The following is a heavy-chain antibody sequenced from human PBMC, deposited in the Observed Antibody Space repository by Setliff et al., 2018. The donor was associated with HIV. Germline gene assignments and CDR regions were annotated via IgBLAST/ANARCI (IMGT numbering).Heavy chain of an antibody. CDR2: IKEDGSDK. CDR3: VRVTYGYTYGYNSYYYMDV. D-gene: IGHD5-18*01. CDR1: GFTLSSYW. J-gene: IGHJ6*03. V-gene: IGHV3-7*03. Sequence: GGSLRLSCAASGFTLSSYWMSWVRQAPGKGLEWVANIKEDGSDKYYVDTVKGRFTISRDNAKNSLSLQMNSLRDEDTAVYYCVRVTYGYTYGYNSYYYMDVWGKGTTVTVSS.